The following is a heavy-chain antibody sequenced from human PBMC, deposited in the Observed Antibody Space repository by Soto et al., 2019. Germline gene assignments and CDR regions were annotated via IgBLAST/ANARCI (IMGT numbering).Heavy chain of an antibody. CDR3: ARARQDSYGYHSDFDY. CDR2: ISYDGSNK. CDR1: GFTFSSYA. J-gene: IGHJ4*02. Sequence: GGSLRLSCAASGFTFSSYAMHWVRQAPGKGLEWVAVISYDGSNKYYADSVKGRFTISRDNSKNTLYLQMNSLRAEDTAVYYCARARQDSYGYHSDFDYWGQGTLVTVSS. D-gene: IGHD5-18*01. V-gene: IGHV3-30-3*01.